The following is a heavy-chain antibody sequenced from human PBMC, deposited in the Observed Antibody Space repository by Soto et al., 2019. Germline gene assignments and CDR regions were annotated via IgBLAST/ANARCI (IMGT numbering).Heavy chain of an antibody. CDR3: ARRGLWLYYFDY. CDR1: GGSISSYY. V-gene: IGHV4-59*01. Sequence: KASETLSLTCTVSGGSISSYYWSWIRQPPGKGLEWIGYIYYSGSTNYNPSLKSRVTISVDTSKNQFSLKLSSVTAADTAVYYCARRGLWLYYFDYWGQGTLVTVSS. J-gene: IGHJ4*02. D-gene: IGHD3-10*01. CDR2: IYYSGST.